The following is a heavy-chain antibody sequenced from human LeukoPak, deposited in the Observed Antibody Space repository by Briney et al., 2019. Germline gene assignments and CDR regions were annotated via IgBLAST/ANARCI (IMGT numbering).Heavy chain of an antibody. D-gene: IGHD2-15*01. Sequence: GGSLRLSCAASGFTFSSTVMTWVRQAPGKGLEWVSTISPDGNYIYYADSLRGRFTMSRDNSKNTLYLQMNSLRVEDTAIHYCVKRFAESIVSEHWGQGTLVTVSS. CDR3: VKRFAESIVSEH. CDR1: GFTFSSTV. J-gene: IGHJ1*01. CDR2: ISPDGNYI. V-gene: IGHV3-23*01.